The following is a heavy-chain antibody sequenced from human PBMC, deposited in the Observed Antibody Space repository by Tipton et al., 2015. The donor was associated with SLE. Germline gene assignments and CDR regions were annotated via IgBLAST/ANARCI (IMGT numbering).Heavy chain of an antibody. D-gene: IGHD6-19*01. CDR3: TTVPPGTTVPGTRTY. J-gene: IGHJ4*02. CDR2: IGGSGGGT. V-gene: IGHV3-23*01. CDR1: GFTFSNYA. Sequence: GSLRLSCAASGFTFSNYAMSWVRQAPAKGLEWVSAIGGSGGGTYYADSVKGRFTISRDNSKNTLFLQMNSLRDEDTALYYCTTVPPGTTVPGTRTYWGQGILVTVSS.